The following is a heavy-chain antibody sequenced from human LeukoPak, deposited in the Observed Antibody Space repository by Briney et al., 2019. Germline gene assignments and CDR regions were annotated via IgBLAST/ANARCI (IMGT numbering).Heavy chain of an antibody. Sequence: GGSLRLSCAASGFTFSSSAMSWVRQAPGKGLEWVSAISGSGGNTYYADSVKGRFTISRDNSKNTLYLQMNSLRAEDTVVYYCAKGAIAALNAYFDYWGQGTLVTVSS. D-gene: IGHD2-15*01. CDR2: ISGSGGNT. J-gene: IGHJ4*02. CDR1: GFTFSSSA. CDR3: AKGAIAALNAYFDY. V-gene: IGHV3-23*01.